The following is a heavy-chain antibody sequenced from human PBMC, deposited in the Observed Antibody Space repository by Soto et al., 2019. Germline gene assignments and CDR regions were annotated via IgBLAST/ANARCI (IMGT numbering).Heavy chain of an antibody. V-gene: IGHV4-59*01. CDR3: ARNSGIAAAVLDY. Sequence: KTSETLSLTCTVSGGSISSYYWSWIRQPPGKGLEWIGYIYYSGSTNYNPYLKSRVTISVDTSKNQFSLKLSSVTAADTAVYYCARNSGIAAAVLDYWGQGALVTVSS. CDR1: GGSISSYY. D-gene: IGHD6-13*01. CDR2: IYYSGST. J-gene: IGHJ4*02.